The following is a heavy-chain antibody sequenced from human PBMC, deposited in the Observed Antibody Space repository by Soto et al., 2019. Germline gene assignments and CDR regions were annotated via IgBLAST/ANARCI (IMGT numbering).Heavy chain of an antibody. CDR2: IYHSGST. CDR1: GGSISSYY. Sequence: PSETLSLTCTVSGGSISSYYWSWIRQPPGKGLEWIGYIYHSGSTYYNPSLKSRVTISVDRSKNQFSLKLSSVTAADTAVYYCARETPYDSSGYFDYWGQGTLVTVSS. J-gene: IGHJ4*02. V-gene: IGHV4-59*12. D-gene: IGHD3-22*01. CDR3: ARETPYDSSGYFDY.